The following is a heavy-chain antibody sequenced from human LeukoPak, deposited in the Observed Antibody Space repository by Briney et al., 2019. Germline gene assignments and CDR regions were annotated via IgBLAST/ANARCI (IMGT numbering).Heavy chain of an antibody. CDR3: ARASSATKIDN. CDR1: GGSFSGYY. D-gene: IGHD6-25*01. J-gene: IGHJ4*02. Sequence: SETLSLTCAVYGGSFSGYYWTWIRQPPGKGLEWIGEINHSGSTNYNSSLKSRVTISVHTSQKQLSLKLSSVTAADTAVYYCARASSATKIDNWGQGTLVTVSS. V-gene: IGHV4-34*01. CDR2: INHSGST.